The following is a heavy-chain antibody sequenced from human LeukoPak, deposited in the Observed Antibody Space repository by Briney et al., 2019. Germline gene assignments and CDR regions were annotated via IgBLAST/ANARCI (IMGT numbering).Heavy chain of an antibody. Sequence: ASVKVSCKASGYTFTSYYMHWVRQAPGQGLEWMGIINPSGGSTSYAQKFQGRVTMTRDTSTSTVYTELSSLRSEDTAVYYCARERIDYGDRRGFDYWGQGTLVTVSS. CDR2: INPSGGST. CDR3: ARERIDYGDRRGFDY. CDR1: GYTFTSYY. J-gene: IGHJ4*02. V-gene: IGHV1-46*01. D-gene: IGHD4-17*01.